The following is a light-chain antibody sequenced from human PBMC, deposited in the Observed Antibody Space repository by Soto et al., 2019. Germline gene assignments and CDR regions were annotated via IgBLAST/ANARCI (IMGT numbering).Light chain of an antibody. CDR3: QHYNSYSEA. CDR2: QAS. CDR1: QTISSW. Sequence: NQMTQSPSSLSASVGDRLTITCRASQTISSWLAWYQQKPGKAPNLLIYQASRLESGVPSRFSGSGSGTEFTLTISSLRPDDFATYYCQHYNSYSEAFGQGTKVDIK. J-gene: IGKJ1*01. V-gene: IGKV1-5*03.